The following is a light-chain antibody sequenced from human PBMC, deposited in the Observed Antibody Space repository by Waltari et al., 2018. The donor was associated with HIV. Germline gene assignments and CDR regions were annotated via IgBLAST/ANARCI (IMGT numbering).Light chain of an antibody. J-gene: IGLJ2*01. V-gene: IGLV2-23*02. CDR2: DVI. CDR3: CSFIGRSTLI. Sequence: QSALTQPASVSGSPGQSITISCTGSSSDIGGYDFVSWYQQHPGNAPKLIIYDVIERPSGVSNRFSASKSGNTASLTIAGLQPEDEADYYCCSFIGRSTLIFGGGTKVTVV. CDR1: SSDIGGYDF.